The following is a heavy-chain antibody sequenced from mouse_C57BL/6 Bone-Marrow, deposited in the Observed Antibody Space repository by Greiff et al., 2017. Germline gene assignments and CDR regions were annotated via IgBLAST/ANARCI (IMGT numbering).Heavy chain of an antibody. V-gene: IGHV5-6*01. CDR1: GFTFSSYG. CDR3: ARHRRAITPYWYFDV. J-gene: IGHJ1*03. D-gene: IGHD3-3*01. CDR2: ISSGGSYT. Sequence: EVKLMESGGDLVKPGGSLKLSCAASGFTFSSYGMSWVRQTPDKRLEWVATISSGGSYTYYPDSVKGRFTISRDNAKNTLDLQMSSLKSEDTAMYYCARHRRAITPYWYFDVWGTGTTVTVSS.